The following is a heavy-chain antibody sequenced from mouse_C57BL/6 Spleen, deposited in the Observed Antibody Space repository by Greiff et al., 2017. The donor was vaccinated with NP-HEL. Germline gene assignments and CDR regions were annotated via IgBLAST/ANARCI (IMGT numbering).Heavy chain of an antibody. D-gene: IGHD1-1*01. V-gene: IGHV1-52*01. Sequence: QVQLQQPGAELVRPGSSVKLSCKASGYTFTSYWMHWVKQRPVQGLEWIGNIDPSDSETHYNQKFKDKATLTVDKSSSTAYMQLSSLTSEDSAVYYCARGCSRGFDYWGQGTTLTVSS. J-gene: IGHJ2*01. CDR3: ARGCSRGFDY. CDR2: IDPSDSET. CDR1: GYTFTSYW.